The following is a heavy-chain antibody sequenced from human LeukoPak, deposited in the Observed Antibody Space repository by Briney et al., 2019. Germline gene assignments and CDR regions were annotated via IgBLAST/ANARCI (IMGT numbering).Heavy chain of an antibody. Sequence: ASVKVSCKASGYSFTNHDLNWVRQATGQGLEWMGWMNPYTGNTGFAQKFQGRVSMTRDTSINTAYMELSSLRSDDTAVYYCAKGAGVGTIRNGIDVWGQGTTVTVSS. CDR1: GYSFTNHD. D-gene: IGHD1-1*01. J-gene: IGHJ6*02. CDR2: MNPYTGNT. V-gene: IGHV1-8*01. CDR3: AKGAGVGTIRNGIDV.